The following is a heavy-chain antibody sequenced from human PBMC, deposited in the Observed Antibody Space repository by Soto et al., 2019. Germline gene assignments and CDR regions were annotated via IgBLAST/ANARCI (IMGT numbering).Heavy chain of an antibody. CDR1: GFSLSTSGVG. J-gene: IGHJ4*02. V-gene: IGHV2-5*02. CDR2: IHWDDDK. D-gene: IGHD3-10*01. Sequence: QITLKESGPTLVKPTQTLTLTCTFSGFSLSTSGVGVGWVRQPPGKALEWLALIHWDDDKRYSPSLKNRLTLTKDTSKNPVVLTMTTMDPVDTATYFCTHRCRSESYYSHFDFWGQGTLVTVSS. CDR3: THRCRSESYYSHFDF.